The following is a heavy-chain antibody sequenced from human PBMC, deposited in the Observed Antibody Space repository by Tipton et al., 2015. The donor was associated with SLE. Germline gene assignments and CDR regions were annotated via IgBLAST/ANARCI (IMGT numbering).Heavy chain of an antibody. V-gene: IGHV3-48*03. CDR2: ISSSGSTI. CDR1: GFTFSSYE. D-gene: IGHD5-18*01. CDR3: ARVDTAMAGSDY. Sequence: SLRLSCAASGFTFSSYEMNWVRQAPGKGLEWVSYISSSGSTIYYADSVKGRSTISRDNAKKSLYLQMNSLRDEDTAVYYCARVDTAMAGSDYWGQGTLVTVSS. J-gene: IGHJ4*02.